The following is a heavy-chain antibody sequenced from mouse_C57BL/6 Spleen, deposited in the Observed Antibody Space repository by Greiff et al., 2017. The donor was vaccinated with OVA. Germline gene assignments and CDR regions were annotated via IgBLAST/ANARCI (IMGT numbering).Heavy chain of an antibody. CDR2: ISSGGSYT. Sequence: EVKLMESGGDLVKPGGSLKLSCAASGFTFSSYGMSWVRQTPDKRLEWVATISSGGSYTYYPDSVKGRFTISRDNAKNTLYLQMSSLKSEDTAMYYCARGDDGYWYFDVWGTGTTVTVSS. D-gene: IGHD2-3*01. J-gene: IGHJ1*03. V-gene: IGHV5-6*01. CDR3: ARGDDGYWYFDV. CDR1: GFTFSSYG.